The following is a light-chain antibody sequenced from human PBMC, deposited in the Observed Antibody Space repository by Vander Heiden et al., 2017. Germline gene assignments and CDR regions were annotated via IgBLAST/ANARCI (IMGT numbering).Light chain of an antibody. V-gene: IGLV3-27*01. CDR2: KDT. Sequence: ERREPFRAAVFQGQTARITCSGDVLAKKKYARWFQQKPGQAPVLVIYKDTERPSGIPERFSGSSSGTTVTLTISGAQAEDEADYYCYSAADYNLVFGGGTKLTVL. CDR3: YSAADYNLV. J-gene: IGLJ2*01. CDR1: VLAKKKY.